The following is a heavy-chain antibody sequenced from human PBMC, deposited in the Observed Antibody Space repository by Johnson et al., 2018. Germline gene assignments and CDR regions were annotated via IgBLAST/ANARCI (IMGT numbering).Heavy chain of an antibody. CDR1: GFIVSSNY. J-gene: IGHJ6*02. CDR3: AKGIRPGSEYQLLYLSGMDV. Sequence: EVQLVEYGGGLIQPGGSLRLSCAASGFIVSSNYMSWVRQAPGKGLEWVSVIGGTGDSTYYADSVKGRFTISRDNSKNTLYLQMNSLRAGDTAVYYCAKGIRPGSEYQLLYLSGMDVWGQGTTVTVSS. D-gene: IGHD2-2*02. CDR2: IGGTGDST. V-gene: IGHV3-23*04.